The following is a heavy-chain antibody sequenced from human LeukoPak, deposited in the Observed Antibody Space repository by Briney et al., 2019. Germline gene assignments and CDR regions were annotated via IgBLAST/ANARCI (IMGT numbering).Heavy chain of an antibody. CDR1: GGSISSYY. V-gene: IGHV4-59*01. J-gene: IGHJ3*02. Sequence: SETLSLTCTVSGGSISSYYWSWIRQPPGKGLEWLGYIYYSGSTNYNPSLKSRVTISVDTSKNQFSLKLSSVTAADTAVYYCARAPQARIVRGAFDIWGQGTMVTVSS. CDR2: IYYSGST. CDR3: ARAPQARIVRGAFDI. D-gene: IGHD3-22*01.